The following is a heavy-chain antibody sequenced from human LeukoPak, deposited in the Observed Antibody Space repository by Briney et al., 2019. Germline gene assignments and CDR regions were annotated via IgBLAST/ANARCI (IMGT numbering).Heavy chain of an antibody. CDR2: IYYSGST. V-gene: IGHV4-59*01. Sequence: SETLSLTCTVSGASISSDYWTWIRQPPGMGLEWIGYIYYSGSTNYNPSLKSRVTMSVDTSRNQFSLELPSVTAADSAVYYCARYLRQPGTFYLDHWGQGTLVTVSS. J-gene: IGHJ4*02. D-gene: IGHD3-16*01. CDR3: ARYLRQPGTFYLDH. CDR1: GASISSDY.